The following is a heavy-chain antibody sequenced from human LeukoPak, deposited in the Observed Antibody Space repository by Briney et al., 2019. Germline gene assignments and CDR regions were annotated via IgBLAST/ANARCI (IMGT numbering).Heavy chain of an antibody. CDR3: ARAVYDSSGYYYGFPFDY. Sequence: ASVKVSCKASGYTFTSYDINWVRQATGQGLEWMGWINPNSGNTGYAQKFQGRVTMTRNTSISTAYMELSSLRSEDMAVYYCARAVYDSSGYYYGFPFDYWGQGTLVTVSS. CDR1: GYTFTSYD. V-gene: IGHV1-8*01. J-gene: IGHJ4*02. D-gene: IGHD3-22*01. CDR2: INPNSGNT.